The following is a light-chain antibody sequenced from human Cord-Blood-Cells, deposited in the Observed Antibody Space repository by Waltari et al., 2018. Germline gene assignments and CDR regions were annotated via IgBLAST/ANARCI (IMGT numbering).Light chain of an antibody. Sequence: QSALTQPASVSGSPGQSITISCTGTSSDVGSSNLVSWYQQHPGKVPKLMIYEVSKRPSGVSNRFPGSMSGNTASRAISGLQSEDEADYFCCSYAGSIPVLFGGGTKLTVL. V-gene: IGLV2-23*02. J-gene: IGLJ2*01. CDR1: SSDVGSSNL. CDR2: EVS. CDR3: CSYAGSIPVL.